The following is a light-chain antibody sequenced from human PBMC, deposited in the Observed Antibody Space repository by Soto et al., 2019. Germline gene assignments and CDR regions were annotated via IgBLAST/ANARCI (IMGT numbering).Light chain of an antibody. CDR1: QSISSNF. J-gene: IGKJ1*01. CDR3: QHYNSYSEA. V-gene: IGKV3-20*01. CDR2: GAS. Sequence: EIVLTQSPGTLSLSPGEGATLSCRASQSISSNFLAWYQQKRGQAPMLLIHGASNRATGIPDRFSGSGSGTEFTLTISSLQPDDFATYYCQHYNSYSEAFGQGTKVELK.